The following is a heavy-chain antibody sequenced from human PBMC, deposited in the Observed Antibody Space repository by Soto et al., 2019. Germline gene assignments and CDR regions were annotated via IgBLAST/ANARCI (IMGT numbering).Heavy chain of an antibody. CDR1: GGSFSGYY. Sequence: PLSLTCAVYGGSFSGYYWSWIRQPPVKGLEWIGEINHSGSTNYNPSLKSRVTISVDTSKNQFSLKLSSVTAADTAVYYCARGVTRGYNWFDPWGQGTRVTVSS. CDR2: INHSGST. D-gene: IGHD3-10*01. CDR3: ARGVTRGYNWFDP. J-gene: IGHJ5*02. V-gene: IGHV4-34*01.